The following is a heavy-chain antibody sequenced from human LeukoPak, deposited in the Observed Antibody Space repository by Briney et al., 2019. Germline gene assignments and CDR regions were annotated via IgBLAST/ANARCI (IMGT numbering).Heavy chain of an antibody. CDR2: ISSSSSYI. J-gene: IGHJ5*02. V-gene: IGHV3-21*01. CDR3: ARGRGYCSSTSCLNWFDP. Sequence: GGSLRLSCAASGFTFSSYSMNWVRQAPGKGLEWVSSISSSSSYIYYADSVKGRFTISRDNAKNLLYLQMNSLRAEDTAVYYCARGRGYCSSTSCLNWFDPWGQGTLVTVSS. D-gene: IGHD2-2*01. CDR1: GFTFSSYS.